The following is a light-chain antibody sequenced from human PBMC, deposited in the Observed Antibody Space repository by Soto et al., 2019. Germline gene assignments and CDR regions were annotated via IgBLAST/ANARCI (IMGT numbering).Light chain of an antibody. CDR3: QQHSHWPPWT. Sequence: EVVLTQSPATLSLSPGERATLSCRASENVRTFVDWYQQKPGQAPRLLIYGASNRATGIPARFSGSGSGTDFTLNIPDLEPKDFAVYYCQQHSHWPPWTFGQGTRVEIQ. CDR2: GAS. CDR1: ENVRTF. J-gene: IGKJ1*01. V-gene: IGKV3-11*01.